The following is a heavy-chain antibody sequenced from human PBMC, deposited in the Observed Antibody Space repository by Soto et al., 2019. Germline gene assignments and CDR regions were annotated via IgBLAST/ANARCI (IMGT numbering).Heavy chain of an antibody. CDR3: LRDQRHWNEFADQ. CDR1: GFAFGSYW. Sequence: GSLRLSCAASGFAFGSYWMHWVRQAPGKGLVWVSRISQDGTIATQADSVKGRFTISRDNAKNTLYLQMNSLRADDTAVYYCLRDQRHWNEFADQWGQGTLVTVSS. V-gene: IGHV3-74*01. J-gene: IGHJ4*02. CDR2: ISQDGTIA. D-gene: IGHD1-1*01.